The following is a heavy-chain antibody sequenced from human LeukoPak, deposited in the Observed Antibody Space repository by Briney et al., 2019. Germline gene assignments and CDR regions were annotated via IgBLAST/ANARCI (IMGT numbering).Heavy chain of an antibody. CDR2: IWYDGINK. D-gene: IGHD1-26*01. J-gene: IGHJ4*02. V-gene: IGHV3-33*01. CDR1: GFTFSSYG. Sequence: GGSLRLSCAASGFTFSSYGMHWVRQAPGRGLEWVAVIWYDGINKYYADSVKGRFTISRDNSKNTLYLQMNGLRAEDTAVYYCARGMVGATYFDYWGQGTLATVSS. CDR3: ARGMVGATYFDY.